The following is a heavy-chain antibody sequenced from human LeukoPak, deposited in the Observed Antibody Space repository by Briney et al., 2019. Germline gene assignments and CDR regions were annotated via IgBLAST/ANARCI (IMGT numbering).Heavy chain of an antibody. CDR2: ISDSGKT. V-gene: IGHV4-59*01. CDR3: AKTSEWLRPSEVDY. Sequence: SETLSLTCTVSGVSMSNYYWSWIRQPPGKGLEWIGCISDSGKTNYNPSLRSRVTISVDTSKNQFSLKLSSVTAADTAVYYCAKTSEWLRPSEVDYWGQGTLVTVSS. CDR1: GVSMSNYY. J-gene: IGHJ4*02. D-gene: IGHD5-12*01.